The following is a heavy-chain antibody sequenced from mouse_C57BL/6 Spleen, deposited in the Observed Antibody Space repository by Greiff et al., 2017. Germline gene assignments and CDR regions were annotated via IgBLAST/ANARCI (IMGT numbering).Heavy chain of an antibody. CDR2: INPSSGYT. V-gene: IGHV1-4*01. D-gene: IGHD1-1*01. CDR1: GYTFTSYT. J-gene: IGHJ4*01. CDR3: ASGGSSYDYAMDY. Sequence: QVQLQQSGAELARPGASVKMSCKASGYTFTSYTMHWVKQRPGQGLEWIGYINPSSGYTKYNQKFKDKATLTADKSSSTAYMQLSSLTSEDSAVYYCASGGSSYDYAMDYWGQGTSVTVSS.